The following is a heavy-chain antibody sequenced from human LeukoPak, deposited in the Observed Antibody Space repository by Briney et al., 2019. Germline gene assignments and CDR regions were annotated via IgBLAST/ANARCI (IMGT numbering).Heavy chain of an antibody. CDR1: GYTFTGYY. D-gene: IGHD3-10*01. Sequence: ASVKVSCKASGYTFTGYYMHWVRQAPGQGLEWMGWINPNSGGTNYAQKFQGRVTTTRDTSISTAYMELSRLRSDDTAVYYCARVEGLWFGELLISAFDIWGQGTMVTVSS. V-gene: IGHV1-2*02. CDR2: INPNSGGT. CDR3: ARVEGLWFGELLISAFDI. J-gene: IGHJ3*02.